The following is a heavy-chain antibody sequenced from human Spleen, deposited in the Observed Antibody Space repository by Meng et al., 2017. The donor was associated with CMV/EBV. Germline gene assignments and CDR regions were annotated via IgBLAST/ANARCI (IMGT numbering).Heavy chain of an antibody. Sequence: GESLKISCEASVYSFTNYYVAWVRQTPGKGLEWMGGIWPGDSDISYSPSFQGQVTISADESISTAYLHWSSLKASDSAMYYCARHGDTAMAPLDNWFDPWGQGTLVTVSS. J-gene: IGHJ5*02. CDR1: VYSFTNYY. D-gene: IGHD5-18*01. CDR2: IWPGDSDI. CDR3: ARHGDTAMAPLDNWFDP. V-gene: IGHV5-51*01.